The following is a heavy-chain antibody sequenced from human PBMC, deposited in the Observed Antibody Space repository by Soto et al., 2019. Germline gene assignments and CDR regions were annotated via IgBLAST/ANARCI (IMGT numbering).Heavy chain of an antibody. V-gene: IGHV2-5*02. CDR1: GFSVSTSGVG. J-gene: IGHJ6*02. CDR3: AHKGGRGAGMYV. D-gene: IGHD2-15*01. CDR2: IYWDGDE. Sequence: QITLKESGPTLVEPTQTLTLTCTFSGFSVSTSGVGVAWIRQPPGKALEWLALIYWDGDERYSPFLQSRVTITKDISKNQVVLTMTNIDPVDTATYYCAHKGGRGAGMYVWGQGTTVTVSS.